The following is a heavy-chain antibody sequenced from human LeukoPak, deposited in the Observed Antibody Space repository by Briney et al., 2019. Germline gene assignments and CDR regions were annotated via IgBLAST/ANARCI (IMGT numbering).Heavy chain of an antibody. D-gene: IGHD3-10*01. CDR1: GGSISSGDYY. Sequence: LSLTCTVSGGSISSGDYYWSWIRQPPGKGLEWIGYIYYSGSTYYNPSLKSRVTISVDTSKNQFSLKLSSVTAADTAVYYCARLYYYGSGLPAFDYWGQGTLVTVSS. CDR2: IYYSGST. CDR3: ARLYYYGSGLPAFDY. J-gene: IGHJ4*02. V-gene: IGHV4-30-4*01.